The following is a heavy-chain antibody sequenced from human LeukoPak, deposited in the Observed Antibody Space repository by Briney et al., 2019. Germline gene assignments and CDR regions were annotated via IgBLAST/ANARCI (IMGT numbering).Heavy chain of an antibody. CDR1: GFTFSSYA. CDR2: ISGSGGST. J-gene: IGHJ4*02. V-gene: IGHV3-23*01. Sequence: GGSLRLSCAASGFTFSSYAMSWVRQAPGKGLEWVSGISGSGGSTYYADSVKGRFTISRDNSKNTLYLQMNSLRAEDTAVYYCAKDRAGRLYYFAYWGQGTLVTVSS. D-gene: IGHD6-25*01. CDR3: AKDRAGRLYYFAY.